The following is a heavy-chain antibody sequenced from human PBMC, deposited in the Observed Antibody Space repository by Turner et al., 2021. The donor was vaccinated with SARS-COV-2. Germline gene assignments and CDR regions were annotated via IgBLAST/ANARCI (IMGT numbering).Heavy chain of an antibody. CDR2: LSGTGSST. J-gene: IGHJ4*02. D-gene: IGHD2-8*02. CDR1: GFSFSSYA. CDR3: AKGGTGNYGVSDY. V-gene: IGHV3-23*01. Sequence: EVQLLESGGDLIQPGGSLILSCDASGFSFSSYAMNWVRQAQGKGLEWISALSGTGSSTFYADSVRGRFTISRDNYKTTLYLQMNSLRVDDTAIYYCAKGGTGNYGVSDYWGQGTLVTVSA.